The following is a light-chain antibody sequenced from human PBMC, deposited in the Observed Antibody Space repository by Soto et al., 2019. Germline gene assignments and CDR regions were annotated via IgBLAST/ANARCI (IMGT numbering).Light chain of an antibody. CDR3: QLRSHWPWLT. CDR1: QSVNNY. CDR2: DVF. J-gene: IGKJ4*01. V-gene: IGKV3-11*01. Sequence: EIVLTQSQATLSWSPGERATLSCRASQSVNNYLAWSQQKPGQAPRLVIYDVFNRPTGTPARFSGSGSGTDFKLTIISLEPEDFGVYYCQLRSHWPWLTFGGGTRVEIK.